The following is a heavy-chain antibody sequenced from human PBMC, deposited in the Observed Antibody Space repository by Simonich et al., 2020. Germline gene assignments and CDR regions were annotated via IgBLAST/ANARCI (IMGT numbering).Heavy chain of an antibody. V-gene: IGHV1-2*02. CDR2: NNPNRGGT. D-gene: IGHD6-6*01. CDR3: ARARLYSSSHAFDI. Sequence: QVQLVQSGAEVKKPGASVKVSCKASGYTFTGYYMHWVRQPPGQGLEWLGWNNPNRGGTNYAQKFKGRVTMTRDTSISTAYMELSRLRSDDTAVYYCARARLYSSSHAFDIWGQGTMVTVSS. CDR1: GYTFTGYY. J-gene: IGHJ3*02.